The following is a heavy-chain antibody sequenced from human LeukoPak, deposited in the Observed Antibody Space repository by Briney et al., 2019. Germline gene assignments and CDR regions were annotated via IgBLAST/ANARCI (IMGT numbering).Heavy chain of an antibody. J-gene: IGHJ3*02. CDR3: ARDLVMVRGVTEEAFDI. D-gene: IGHD3-10*01. CDR1: GFTFSSYA. CDR2: ISYDGSNK. Sequence: PGRSLRLSCAASGFTFSSYAMHWVRQAPGKGLEWVAVISYDGSNKYYADSVKGRFTISRDNSKNTLYLQMNSLRAEDTAVYYCARDLVMVRGVTEEAFDIWGQGTMVTVSS. V-gene: IGHV3-30-3*01.